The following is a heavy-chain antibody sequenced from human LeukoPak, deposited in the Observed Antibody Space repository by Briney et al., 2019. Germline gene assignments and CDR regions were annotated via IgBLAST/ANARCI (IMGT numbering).Heavy chain of an antibody. CDR3: ARGGTVVSFSFDY. CDR2: IYYSGST. CDR1: GGSISSYY. Sequence: SETLSLTCTVSGGSISSYYWSWIRQPPGKGLEWIGYIYYSGSTNYNPSLKSRVTISVDSSKNQFSLKLSSVTAADTAVYYCARGGTVVSFSFDYWGQGTLVTVSS. V-gene: IGHV4-59*01. J-gene: IGHJ4*02. D-gene: IGHD2-15*01.